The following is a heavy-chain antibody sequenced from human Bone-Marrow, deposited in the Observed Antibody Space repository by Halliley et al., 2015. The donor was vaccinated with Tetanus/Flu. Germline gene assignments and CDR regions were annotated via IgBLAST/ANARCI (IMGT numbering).Heavy chain of an antibody. V-gene: IGHV3-15*01. Sequence: RIKSKTDGGAADYGAPVKSRFTISRDDSKNTLYLQMNSLKTEDTAVYYCTTDNERESTKKLAYWGQGALVTVSS. CDR2: IKSKTDGGAA. D-gene: IGHD2-2*01. J-gene: IGHJ4*02. CDR3: TTDNERESTKKLAY.